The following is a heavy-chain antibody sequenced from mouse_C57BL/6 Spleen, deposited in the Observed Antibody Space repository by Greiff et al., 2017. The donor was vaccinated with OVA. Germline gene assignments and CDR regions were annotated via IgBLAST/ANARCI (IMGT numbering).Heavy chain of an antibody. D-gene: IGHD2-3*01. J-gene: IGHJ2*01. Sequence: VQLQQSGPELVKPGASVKMSCKASGYTFTDYNMHWVKQSPGKSLEWIGYINPNNGGTSYNQKFKGKATFTVNKSSSTAYMELRSLTSEDSAGYYCARGYDGPRDYWGQGTTVTVSS. CDR2: INPNNGGT. CDR3: ARGYDGPRDY. V-gene: IGHV1-22*01. CDR1: GYTFTDYN.